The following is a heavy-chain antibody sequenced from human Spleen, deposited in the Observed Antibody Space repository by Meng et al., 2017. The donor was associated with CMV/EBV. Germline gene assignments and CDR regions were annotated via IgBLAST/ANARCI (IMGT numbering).Heavy chain of an antibody. J-gene: IGHJ4*02. D-gene: IGHD4-17*01. CDR1: GGSISSSSAY. CDR2: IYYSGST. Sequence: SETLSLTCTVSGGSISSSSAYWAWIRQPPGKGLEWIASIYYSGSTYYNPSLKSRVTISVDTSKNQFSLKLSSVTAADTAVYYCARAMGTVTPDYWGQGTLVTVSS. V-gene: IGHV4-39*07. CDR3: ARAMGTVTPDY.